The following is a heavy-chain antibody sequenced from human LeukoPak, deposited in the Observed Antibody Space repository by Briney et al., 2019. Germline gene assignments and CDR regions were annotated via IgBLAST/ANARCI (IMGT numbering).Heavy chain of an antibody. CDR1: GFTFSSHA. Sequence: GGALRLSCAASGFTFSSHAMSCVRPAPGRGLEWVSAISGSGGSTYYAESVKGRFTISRDNSKNTLYLQMNSLRAEDTAVYYCAKDGAIDYWGQGTLVTVSS. D-gene: IGHD1-26*01. CDR2: ISGSGGST. J-gene: IGHJ4*02. CDR3: AKDGAIDY. V-gene: IGHV3-23*01.